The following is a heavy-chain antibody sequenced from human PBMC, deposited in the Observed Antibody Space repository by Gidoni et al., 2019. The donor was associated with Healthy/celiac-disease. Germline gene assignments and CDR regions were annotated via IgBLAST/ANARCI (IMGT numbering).Heavy chain of an antibody. J-gene: IGHJ4*02. Sequence: QMQLVQSGAEVTKPGASVKFSCQSSGYNFTGYYMHWVRKAPGQGLEWMGWINPNSGGTNYAQKFKGRVTMTRDTSISTAYMELSRLRSDDTAVYYCAREWDLPFDYWGQGTLVTVSS. CDR1: GYNFTGYY. D-gene: IGHD1-26*01. V-gene: IGHV1-2*02. CDR3: AREWDLPFDY. CDR2: INPNSGGT.